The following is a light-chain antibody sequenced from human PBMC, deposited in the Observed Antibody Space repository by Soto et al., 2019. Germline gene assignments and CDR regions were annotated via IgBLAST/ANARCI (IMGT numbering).Light chain of an antibody. Sequence: DIVMTQSPDSLAVSLAERATINGKSTQSLLYSSNSKNNLAWYQQKPGQPPKLLIYWASARESGVPDRIIGSGSRTDFTLTISILQAEDVAVYYCQQYYTTPRTFGQGTRVEIK. V-gene: IGKV4-1*01. CDR1: QSLLYSSNSKNN. CDR2: WAS. J-gene: IGKJ1*01. CDR3: QQYYTTPRT.